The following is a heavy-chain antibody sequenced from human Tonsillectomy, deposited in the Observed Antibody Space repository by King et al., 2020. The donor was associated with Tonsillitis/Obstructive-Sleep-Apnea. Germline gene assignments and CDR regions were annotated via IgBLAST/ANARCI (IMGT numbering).Heavy chain of an antibody. CDR1: GLTFTSYA. D-gene: IGHD6-19*01. J-gene: IGHJ6*03. CDR3: AGGPAGADYYYMDV. V-gene: IGHV3-23*04. CDR2: ISDNGAGT. Sequence: VQLVESGGGSVQPGGSLRLSCAASGLTFTSYAMTWVRQAPGKGLEWVSSISDNGAGTHYADSVKGRFTISRDNSKNTLYLQMNSLRVDDTAVYYCAGGPAGADYYYMDVWGKGTTVTVSS.